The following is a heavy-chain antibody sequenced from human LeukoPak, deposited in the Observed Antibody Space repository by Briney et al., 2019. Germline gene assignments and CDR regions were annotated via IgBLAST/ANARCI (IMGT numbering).Heavy chain of an antibody. CDR3: AKDPGYGGFLVDV. Sequence: GTLSLTCAVSGGSISSSNWWSWVRQAPGKGLEWVSGVSDSGDSTYYADSVRGRFTISRDNFKNTLYLQMNSLRAEDTAVYFCAKDPGYGGFLVDVWGKGTTVTVSS. V-gene: IGHV3-23*01. CDR1: GGSISSSN. D-gene: IGHD4/OR15-4a*01. J-gene: IGHJ6*04. CDR2: VSDSGDST.